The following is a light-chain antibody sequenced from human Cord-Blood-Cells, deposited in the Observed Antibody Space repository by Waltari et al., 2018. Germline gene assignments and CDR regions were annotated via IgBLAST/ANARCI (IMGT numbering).Light chain of an antibody. V-gene: IGLV2-23*02. CDR2: EVS. CDR3: CSYAGSSTFVYV. J-gene: IGLJ1*01. CDR1: SSDVGSYNL. Sequence: QSALTQPASVSGSPGQSITISCTGTSSDVGSYNLVSWYQQHPGKAPKLMIYEVSKRPSGVSTRCSGSKSGNTASLTISGLQAEDEADYYCCSYAGSSTFVYVFGTGTKVTVL.